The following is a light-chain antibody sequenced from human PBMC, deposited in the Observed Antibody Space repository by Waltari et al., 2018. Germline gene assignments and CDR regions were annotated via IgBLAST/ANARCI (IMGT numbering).Light chain of an antibody. CDR1: LSVNTD. J-gene: IGKJ4*01. CDR3: QQYNAWPPSLT. V-gene: IGKV3-15*01. CDR2: GAS. Sequence: EIEMTQSPVTLSVSPGERATLSCRASLSVNTDLAWYQQKPGQAPRLLIYGASSRATGIPARFSGSGSGTEFTLTISSLQSEDFAVYYCQQYNAWPPSLTFGGGTKVEIK.